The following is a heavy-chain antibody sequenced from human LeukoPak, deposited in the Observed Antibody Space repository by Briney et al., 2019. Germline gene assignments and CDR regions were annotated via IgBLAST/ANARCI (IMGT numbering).Heavy chain of an antibody. CDR1: GFTFRNYL. CDR3: AKDKHYCSSTSCYLYYFDY. Sequence: GGSLRLSCAASGFTFRNYLMNWVRQAPGKGLEWVSFISSTGGTIYYADSVKGRFTVSRDNGKNSLLLQMNSLRAEDTAVYYCAKDKHYCSSTSCYLYYFDYWGQGTLVTVSS. D-gene: IGHD2-2*01. J-gene: IGHJ4*02. V-gene: IGHV3-48*01. CDR2: ISSTGGTI.